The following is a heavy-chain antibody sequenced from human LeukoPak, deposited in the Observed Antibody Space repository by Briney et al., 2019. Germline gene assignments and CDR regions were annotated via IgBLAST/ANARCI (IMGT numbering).Heavy chain of an antibody. V-gene: IGHV4-31*03. J-gene: IGHJ4*02. D-gene: IGHD3-3*01. CDR2: IYYSGTT. CDR3: ARWWSGXXTFDY. CDR1: GGSFSSGGYY. Sequence: ASETLSLTCTVSGGSFSSGGYYWSWIRQHPGKGLEWIGCIYYSGTTYYNPSLKSRVTISVDTSKNQFSLQLTSVTAADTAVYXCARWWSGXXTFDYWGLGTLVTVSS.